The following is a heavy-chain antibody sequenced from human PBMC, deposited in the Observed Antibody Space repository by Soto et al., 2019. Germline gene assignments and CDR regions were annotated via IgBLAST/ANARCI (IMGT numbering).Heavy chain of an antibody. CDR2: ISGSGDKT. D-gene: IGHD5-12*01. CDR1: GFTFRSYA. J-gene: IGHJ4*02. V-gene: IGHV3-23*01. Sequence: GWSLRLSCKASGFTFRSYAMSWVRHTPGKGLEWVSSISGSGDKTYYADSVKGRFTFSRDNSKNTLFLQMNNLRVEDTAVYYCAKEWTPRRAFDHWGQGTLVTASS. CDR3: AKEWTPRRAFDH.